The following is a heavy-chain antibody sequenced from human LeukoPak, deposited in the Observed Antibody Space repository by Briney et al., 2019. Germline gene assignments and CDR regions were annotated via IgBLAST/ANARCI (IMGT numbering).Heavy chain of an antibody. D-gene: IGHD4/OR15-4a*01. V-gene: IGHV3-53*01. CDR3: ARRAGAYSHPYDY. Sequence: QAGGSLRLSCTVSGFTVSSNSMSWVRQAPGKGLEWVSFIYSDNTHCSDSVKGRFTISRDNSKNTLYLQMNSLRAEDTAVYYCARRAGAYSHPYDYWGQGTLVTVSS. CDR2: IYSDNT. CDR1: GFTVSSNS. J-gene: IGHJ4*02.